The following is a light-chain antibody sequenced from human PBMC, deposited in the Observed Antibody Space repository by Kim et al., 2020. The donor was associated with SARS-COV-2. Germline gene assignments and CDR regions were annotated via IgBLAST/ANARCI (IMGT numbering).Light chain of an antibody. CDR2: AAS. Sequence: SVGDRVTIPCRASQGISSYLAWYQQKPGKAPNLLIYAASTLQSGVPSRFSGSGSGTDFTLTISGLQPEDFATYYCQQLNSYPLFTFGPGTKVDIK. CDR1: QGISSY. CDR3: QQLNSYPLFT. J-gene: IGKJ3*01. V-gene: IGKV1-9*01.